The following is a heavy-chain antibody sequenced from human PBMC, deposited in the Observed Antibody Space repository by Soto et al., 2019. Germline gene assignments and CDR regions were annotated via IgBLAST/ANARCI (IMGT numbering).Heavy chain of an antibody. V-gene: IGHV6-1*01. CDR1: GDSVSSNSVS. CDR2: TYYRSKWHY. D-gene: IGHD6-19*01. CDR3: AREEGIAVAVLDY. J-gene: IGHJ4*02. Sequence: SQTLSLTCAISGDSVSSNSVSWNWIRQSPSRGLEWLGRTYYRSKWHYDYAFSVKSRVTINPDTSTNQFSPQLDSVTPDDTAVYYCAREEGIAVAVLDYWGQGTQVTVSS.